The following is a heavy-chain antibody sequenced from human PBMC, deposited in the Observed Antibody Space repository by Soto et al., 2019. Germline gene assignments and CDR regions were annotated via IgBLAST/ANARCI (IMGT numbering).Heavy chain of an antibody. D-gene: IGHD1-1*01. J-gene: IGHJ6*02. CDR1: GFTFTDYG. V-gene: IGHV3-30*18. CDR2: ISYDGSNK. CDR3: AKDIKSSNWHEYHYYGMDV. Sequence: PGGSLRLSCADSGFTFTDYGMHWVRQAPGKGLEWVAVISYDGSNKYYADSVKGRFTISRDNSKNTLYLQMNSLRAEDTAVYYCAKDIKSSNWHEYHYYGMDVWGQGTTVTVSS.